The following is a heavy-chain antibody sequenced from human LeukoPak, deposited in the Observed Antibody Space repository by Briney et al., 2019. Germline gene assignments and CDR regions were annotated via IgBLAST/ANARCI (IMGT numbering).Heavy chain of an antibody. CDR2: IIPIFGTA. D-gene: IGHD2-8*01. V-gene: IGHV1-69*06. CDR1: GGTFSSYA. CDR3: ARRMDYYYYYYMDV. Sequence: SVKVSCKASGGTFSSYAISWVRQAPGQGLEWMGGIIPIFGTANYAQKFQGRVTITADKSTSTAYMELSSLRSEDTAVYYCARRMDYYYYYYMDVWGKGTTVTVSS. J-gene: IGHJ6*03.